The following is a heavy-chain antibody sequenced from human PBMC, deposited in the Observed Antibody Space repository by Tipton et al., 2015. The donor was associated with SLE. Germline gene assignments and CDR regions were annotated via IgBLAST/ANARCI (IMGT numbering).Heavy chain of an antibody. CDR3: ARRYGDYYYYVMDV. CDR2: ISSSSSYI. V-gene: IGHV3-21*01. Sequence: GSLRLSCAASGFTFSSYSMNWVRQAPGKGLEWVSSISSSSSYIYYADSVKGRFTISRDNAKNSLFLQMNSLRAEDTAVYYCARRYGDYYYYVMDVWGQGTTVTVSS. J-gene: IGHJ6*02. D-gene: IGHD4-17*01. CDR1: GFTFSSYS.